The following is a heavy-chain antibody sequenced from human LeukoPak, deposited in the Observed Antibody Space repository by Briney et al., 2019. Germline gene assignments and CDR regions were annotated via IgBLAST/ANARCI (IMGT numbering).Heavy chain of an antibody. J-gene: IGHJ4*02. D-gene: IGHD2/OR15-2a*01. CDR1: GYTFTGYY. V-gene: IGHV1-2*04. CDR3: ARGRNMVDY. CDR2: INPNSGGT. Sequence: ASVKVSCKASGYTFTGYYIHWVRQAPGQGLEWMGWINPNSGGTNYAQKFQGWVTMTRDTSISTGYMELSRLRSDDTAVYYCARGRNMVDYWGQGTLVTVSS.